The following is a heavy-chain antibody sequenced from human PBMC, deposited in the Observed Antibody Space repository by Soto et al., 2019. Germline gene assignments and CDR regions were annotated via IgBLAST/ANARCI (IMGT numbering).Heavy chain of an antibody. CDR3: ARDKSPYSSGWHNRHFDY. CDR1: GFTFSSYA. CDR2: MSYDGSNK. J-gene: IGHJ4*02. D-gene: IGHD6-19*01. Sequence: QVQLVESGGGVVQPGRSLRLSCAASGFTFSSYAMHWVRQAPGKGLEWVAVMSYDGSNKYYAGSVKGRVTISRDNSKNAPYLQMNSLRAEDTAVYYCARDKSPYSSGWHNRHFDYCGQGTLVTVSS. V-gene: IGHV3-30-3*01.